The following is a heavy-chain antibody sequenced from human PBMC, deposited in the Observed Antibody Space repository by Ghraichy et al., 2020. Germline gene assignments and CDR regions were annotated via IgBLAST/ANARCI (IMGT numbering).Heavy chain of an antibody. D-gene: IGHD6-13*01. CDR3: ARDPVGDILGYSSSWYFDY. J-gene: IGHJ4*02. Sequence: SVKVSCKASGGTFSSYTISWVRQAPGQGLEWMGRIIPILGIANYAQKFQGRVTITADKSTSTAYMELSSLRSEDTAVYYCARDPVGDILGYSSSWYFDYWGQGTLVTVSS. CDR2: IIPILGIA. CDR1: GGTFSSYT. V-gene: IGHV1-69*04.